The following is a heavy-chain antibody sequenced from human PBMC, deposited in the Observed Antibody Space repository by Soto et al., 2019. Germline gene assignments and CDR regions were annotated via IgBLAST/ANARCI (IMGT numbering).Heavy chain of an antibody. V-gene: IGHV1-3*01. J-gene: IGHJ4*02. CDR3: ARGSKWVSDFDY. CDR1: GYTFTNYA. D-gene: IGHD2-8*01. Sequence: ASVKVSCKASGYTFTNYAMHWGCQAPGQRLEWMGWINAGNGNTNYAQKLQGRVTMTTDTSTSTAYMELRSLRSDDTAVYYCARGSKWVSDFDYWGQGTLVTVSS. CDR2: INAGNGNT.